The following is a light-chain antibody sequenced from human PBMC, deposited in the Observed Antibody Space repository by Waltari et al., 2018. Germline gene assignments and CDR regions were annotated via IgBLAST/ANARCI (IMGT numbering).Light chain of an antibody. CDR2: KVS. Sequence: DIQLTQSPSTLSASVGDRVTITCRASQTITTSLAWYQQKPGSAPKFLIHKVSSLQSGVPSRFSGSGFGTEFTLTINSLQPDDFATYYCQQGYNVPTFGPGTKVENK. J-gene: IGKJ1*01. V-gene: IGKV1-5*03. CDR3: QQGYNVPT. CDR1: QTITTS.